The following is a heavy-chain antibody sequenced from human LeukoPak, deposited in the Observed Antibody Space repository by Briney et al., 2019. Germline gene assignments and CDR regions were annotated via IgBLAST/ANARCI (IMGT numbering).Heavy chain of an antibody. J-gene: IGHJ4*02. CDR1: GFTFSSYG. CDR3: ARDLSGVAGYTYGRGIDY. D-gene: IGHD5-18*01. CDR2: ISYDGSNK. Sequence: GGSLRLSCAASGFTFSSYGMHWVRQAPGKGLEWVAVISYDGSNKYYADSVKGRFTISRDNAKTSLYLQMNSLRAEDTAVYYCARDLSGVAGYTYGRGIDYWGQGTLVTVSS. V-gene: IGHV3-30*03.